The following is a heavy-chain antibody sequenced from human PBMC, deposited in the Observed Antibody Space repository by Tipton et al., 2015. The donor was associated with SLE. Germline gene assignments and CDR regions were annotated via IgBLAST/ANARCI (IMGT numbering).Heavy chain of an antibody. Sequence: GSLRLSCAASGFTFDKYVMSWVRQVPGKGLEWVSGINWSGGPTGYADSVKGRFTISRDNAKNTLYLQMNSLRAEDTAVYYCVGSLSYYYGMDVWGQGTTVTVSS. J-gene: IGHJ6*02. CDR3: VGSLSYYYGMDV. V-gene: IGHV3-20*04. CDR1: GFTFDKYV. D-gene: IGHD3-10*01. CDR2: INWSGGPT.